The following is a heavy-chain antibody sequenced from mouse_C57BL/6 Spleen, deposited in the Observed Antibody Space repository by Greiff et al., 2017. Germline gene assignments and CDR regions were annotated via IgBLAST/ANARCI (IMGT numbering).Heavy chain of an antibody. J-gene: IGHJ4*01. CDR2: IWSGGST. CDR1: GFSLTSYG. Sequence: QVQLQQSGPGLVQPSQSLSITCTVSGFSLTSYGVHWVRPSPGKGLEWLGVIWSGGSTDYNAAFISRLSISKDNSKSQVFFKMNSLQADDTAIYYCARKRYYYAMDYWGQGTSVTVSS. V-gene: IGHV2-2*01. CDR3: ARKRYYYAMDY.